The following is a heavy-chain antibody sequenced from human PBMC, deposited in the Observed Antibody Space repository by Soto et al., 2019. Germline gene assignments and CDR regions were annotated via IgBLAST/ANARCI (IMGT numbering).Heavy chain of an antibody. J-gene: IGHJ6*02. CDR1: GGTFSSYA. V-gene: IGHV1-69*06. Sequence: QVQLVQSGAEVKKPGSSVKVSCKASGGTFSSYAISWVRQAPGQGLEWMGGIIPIFGTANYAQKFQGRVTITADKSTSTAYMELSSLRSEDTAVYYCASPSAVVRESGLTCGMDVWGQGTTVTVSS. CDR3: ASPSAVVRESGLTCGMDV. D-gene: IGHD3-10*01. CDR2: IIPIFGTA.